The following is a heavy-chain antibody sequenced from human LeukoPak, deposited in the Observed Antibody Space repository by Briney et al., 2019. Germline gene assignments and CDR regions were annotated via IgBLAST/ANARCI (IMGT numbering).Heavy chain of an antibody. D-gene: IGHD5-24*01. CDR2: ISSSSSYI. Sequence: GGFLRLSCAASGFTFSSYSMNWVRQAPGKGLEWVSSISSSSSYIYYADSVKGRFTISRDNAKNSLYLQMNSLRAEDTAVYYCARDRDGYNSYYFDYWGQGTLVTVSS. CDR3: ARDRDGYNSYYFDY. CDR1: GFTFSSYS. V-gene: IGHV3-21*01. J-gene: IGHJ4*02.